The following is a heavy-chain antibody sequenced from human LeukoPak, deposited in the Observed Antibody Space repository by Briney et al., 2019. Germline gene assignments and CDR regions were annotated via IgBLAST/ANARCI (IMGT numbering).Heavy chain of an antibody. Sequence: ASVKVSCKASGYTFTSYAMHWVRQSPRQRLEWMGWINAGNGNTKYSQEFQGRVTITRDTSASTAYMELSSLRSEDMAVYFCARVGPWVNPDYYYYYMDVWGKGTTVTVSS. CDR3: ARVGPWVNPDYYYYYMDV. J-gene: IGHJ6*03. V-gene: IGHV1-3*03. CDR2: INAGNGNT. D-gene: IGHD1-14*01. CDR1: GYTFTSYA.